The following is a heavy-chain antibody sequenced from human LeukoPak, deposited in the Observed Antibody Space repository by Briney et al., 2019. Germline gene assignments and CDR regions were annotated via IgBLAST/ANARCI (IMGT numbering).Heavy chain of an antibody. D-gene: IGHD3-10*01. CDR2: IYYSGST. Sequence: TSETLSLTCTVSGGSISSGDYYWSWIRQPPGKGLEWIGYIYYSGSTYYNPSLKSRVTISVDTSKNQFSLKLSSVTAADTAVYYCARDPSMVRGVIGDYWGQGTLVTVSS. J-gene: IGHJ4*02. CDR1: GGSISSGDYY. V-gene: IGHV4-30-4*01. CDR3: ARDPSMVRGVIGDY.